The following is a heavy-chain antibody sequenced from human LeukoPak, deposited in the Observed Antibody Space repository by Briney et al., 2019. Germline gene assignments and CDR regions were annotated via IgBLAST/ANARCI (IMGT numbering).Heavy chain of an antibody. J-gene: IGHJ4*02. CDR2: INPNSGGT. V-gene: IGHV1-2*02. D-gene: IGHD2-2*01. Sequence: ASVKVSCKASGYTFTGYYMHWVRQAPGQGLEWMGWINPNSGGTNYAQKFQGRVTMTRDTSISTAYMELSRLRSDDTAVYYCARDEGRGVYQLLYYFDYWGQGNLVTVSS. CDR3: ARDEGRGVYQLLYYFDY. CDR1: GYTFTGYY.